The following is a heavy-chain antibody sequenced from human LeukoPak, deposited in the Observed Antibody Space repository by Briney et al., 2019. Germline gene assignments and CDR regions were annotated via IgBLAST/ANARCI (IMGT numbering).Heavy chain of an antibody. CDR2: ISAYNGNT. Sequence: GASVKVSGKASGYTFTTYGISWARQAPGQGLEWMGWISAYNGNTNYAQKLQGRVTMTTDTSTSTAYMELRSLRSDDTAVYYCARDRGYCSGGSCYRNWFDPWGQGTLVTVSS. CDR1: GYTFTTYG. J-gene: IGHJ5*02. CDR3: ARDRGYCSGGSCYRNWFDP. V-gene: IGHV1-18*01. D-gene: IGHD2-15*01.